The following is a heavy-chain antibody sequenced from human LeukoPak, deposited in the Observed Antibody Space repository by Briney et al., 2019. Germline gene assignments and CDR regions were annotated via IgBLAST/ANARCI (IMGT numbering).Heavy chain of an antibody. Sequence: GGSLRLSCEASGFTFRSYGMHWVRQAPGKGLECVAFIRHDGSNTYYADSVKGRFTISRDNSKNTLYLQMNTLRAEDTAVYYCAGHDWFEFWGQGTLVTVSS. CDR1: GFTFRSYG. CDR3: AGHDWFEF. V-gene: IGHV3-30*02. CDR2: IRHDGSNT. J-gene: IGHJ5*01.